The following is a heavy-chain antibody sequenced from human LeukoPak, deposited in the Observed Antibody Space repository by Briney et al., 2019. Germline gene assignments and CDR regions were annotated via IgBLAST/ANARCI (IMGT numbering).Heavy chain of an antibody. CDR1: GGSISSGGYY. J-gene: IGHJ4*02. CDR3: ARDTGWSSDY. V-gene: IGHV4-31*03. CDR2: IYYSGST. D-gene: IGHD2-15*01. Sequence: SQTLSLTCTDSGGSISSGGYYWSWIRQHPGKGLEWIGYIYYSGSTYYNPSLKSRVTISVDTSKNQFSLKLSSVTAADTAVYYCARDTGWSSDYWGQGTLVTVSS.